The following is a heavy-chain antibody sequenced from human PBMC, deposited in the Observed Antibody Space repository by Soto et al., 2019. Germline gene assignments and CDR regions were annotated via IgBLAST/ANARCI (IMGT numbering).Heavy chain of an antibody. V-gene: IGHV1-3*01. Sequence: ASVKVSCKASGYTFTSYAMHWVRQAPGQRLEWMGWINAGNGNTKYSQKFQGRVTITRDTSASTAYMELSSLRSEDTAVYYCATGNYHRRYYYYGMDVWGQGTTVTVSS. CDR1: GYTFTSYA. CDR3: ATGNYHRRYYYYGMDV. D-gene: IGHD1-7*01. J-gene: IGHJ6*02. CDR2: INAGNGNT.